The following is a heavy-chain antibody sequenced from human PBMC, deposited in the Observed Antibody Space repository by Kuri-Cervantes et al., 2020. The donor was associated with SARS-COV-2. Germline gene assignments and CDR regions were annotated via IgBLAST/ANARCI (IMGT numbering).Heavy chain of an antibody. J-gene: IGHJ4*02. V-gene: IGHV3-30-3*01. Sequence: GGFLRLSCAASGFTFSSYAMHWVRQAPGKGLEWVAVISYDGSNKYYADSVKGRFTISRDNSKNTLYLQMNSLRAEDTAVYYCARGSSGSYPLDYWGQGTLVTVSS. CDR1: GFTFSSYA. D-gene: IGHD1-26*01. CDR3: ARGSSGSYPLDY. CDR2: ISYDGSNK.